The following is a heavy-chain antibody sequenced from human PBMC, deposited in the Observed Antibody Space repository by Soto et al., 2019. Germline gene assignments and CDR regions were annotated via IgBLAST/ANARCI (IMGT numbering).Heavy chain of an antibody. CDR1: GFSFSNYA. Sequence: GGSLRLPCAASGFSFSNYAMSWVRQAPGKRLEWVSSLSGSGGYTHYAESVKGRFTISRDISKNTLYLQMNSLRVEDTAVYFCAKDLRISPILIIGGDAFDLWGQGTMVTVSS. D-gene: IGHD2-8*01. CDR2: LSGSGGYT. V-gene: IGHV3-23*01. CDR3: AKDLRISPILIIGGDAFDL. J-gene: IGHJ3*01.